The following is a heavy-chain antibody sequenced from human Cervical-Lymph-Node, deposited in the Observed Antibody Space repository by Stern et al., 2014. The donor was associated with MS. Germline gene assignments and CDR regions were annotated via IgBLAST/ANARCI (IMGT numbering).Heavy chain of an antibody. V-gene: IGHV3-30*03. CDR3: ARDYEDTSMLFDH. Sequence: VQLVESGGSVVQTGRTLRLSCAASGFTFSSYGMHWVRQAPGTGLEWVTVTSYDGNHTFNAASVKGRFTISRDNSKNTLHLQMNSVTPDDTAIYYCARDYEDTSMLFDHWGQGTLVTVSS. CDR2: TSYDGNHT. CDR1: GFTFSSYG. J-gene: IGHJ4*02. D-gene: IGHD2-8*01.